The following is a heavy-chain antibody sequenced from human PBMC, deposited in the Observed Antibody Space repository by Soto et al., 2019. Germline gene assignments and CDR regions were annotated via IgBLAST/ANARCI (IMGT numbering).Heavy chain of an antibody. CDR3: ATDTYYYDSRSYRDYYYGMDV. D-gene: IGHD3-22*01. CDR1: GFTFSSYG. V-gene: IGHV3-30*03. Sequence: QVQLVESGGGVVQPGRSLRLSCAASGFTFSSYGMHWVRQAPGKGLEWVAVISYDGSNKYYADSVKGRFTISRDNSKNTLYLQMNSLRAEDTAVYYCATDTYYYDSRSYRDYYYGMDVWGQGTTVTVSS. CDR2: ISYDGSNK. J-gene: IGHJ6*02.